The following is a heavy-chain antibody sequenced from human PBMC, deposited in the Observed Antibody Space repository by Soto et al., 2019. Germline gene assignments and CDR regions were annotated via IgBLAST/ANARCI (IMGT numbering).Heavy chain of an antibody. V-gene: IGHV3-48*01. CDR1: GFTFSSYS. J-gene: IGHJ5*02. D-gene: IGHD5-12*01. CDR3: ARREYSGYDA. Sequence: EVQLAESGGGLVQPGGSLRLSCAASGFTFSSYSMNWVRQAPGKGLEWVSYISSSSSTIYYADSVKGRFTISRDNAKNSLYLQMNSLRAEDTAVYYCARREYSGYDAWGQGTLVTVSS. CDR2: ISSSSSTI.